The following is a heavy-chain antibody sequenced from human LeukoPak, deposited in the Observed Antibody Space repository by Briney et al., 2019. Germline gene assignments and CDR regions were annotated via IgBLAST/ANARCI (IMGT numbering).Heavy chain of an antibody. D-gene: IGHD6-19*01. V-gene: IGHV4-39*07. CDR2: MYYKGNT. CDR3: ARGSGYSGWSYWYFDL. CDR1: GGSLTSSSYY. Sequence: SETLSLTCAVSGGSLTSSSYYWGWIRQTPGKGLEWIGSMYYKGNTYYNPSLKSRVTISLNTSKNLFSLKLSSVTAADTAVYYCARGSGYSGWSYWYFDLWGRGTLVTVSS. J-gene: IGHJ2*01.